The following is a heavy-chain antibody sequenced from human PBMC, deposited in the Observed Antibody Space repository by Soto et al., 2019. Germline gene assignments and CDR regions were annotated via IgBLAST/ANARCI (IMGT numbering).Heavy chain of an antibody. D-gene: IGHD5-12*01. CDR2: ISYDGSNK. Sequence: PGGSLRHSCAASGFTFSSDGMNWIRQAPGKGLEWVAVISYDGSNKYYADSVKGRFTISRDNSKNTLYLQMNSLRAEDTAVYYCAKVIIVATMSATDYWGQGTLVTVSS. CDR3: AKVIIVATMSATDY. J-gene: IGHJ4*02. V-gene: IGHV3-30*18. CDR1: GFTFSSDG.